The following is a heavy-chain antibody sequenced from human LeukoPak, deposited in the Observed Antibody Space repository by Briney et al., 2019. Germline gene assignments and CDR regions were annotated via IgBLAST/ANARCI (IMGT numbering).Heavy chain of an antibody. D-gene: IGHD3-9*01. V-gene: IGHV1-69*01. CDR3: AVLRYFDWYDYFDY. CDR1: GGTFSSYA. CDR2: IIPIFGTA. J-gene: IGHJ4*02. Sequence: ASVKVYCKASGGTFSSYAISWVRQAPGQGLEWMGGIIPIFGTANYAQKFQGRVTITADESTSTAYMELSSLRSEDTAVYYCAVLRYFDWYDYFDYWGQGTLVTVSS.